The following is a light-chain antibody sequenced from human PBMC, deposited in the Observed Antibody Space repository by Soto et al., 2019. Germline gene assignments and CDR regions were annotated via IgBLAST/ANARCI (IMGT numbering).Light chain of an antibody. CDR3: MHTKQLPVT. J-gene: IGKJ1*01. Sequence: DIVMTQTPLSLSVTPGQPASISSRSSQGVLHSDGKTHLYWYLQRPGQPPQLLIYEVSHRFSGVPDRFSVSGSGTDFTLKISRVEAEDVGVYYCMHTKQLPVTFGQGTKVEIK. CDR2: EVS. CDR1: QGVLHSDGKTH. V-gene: IGKV2D-29*01.